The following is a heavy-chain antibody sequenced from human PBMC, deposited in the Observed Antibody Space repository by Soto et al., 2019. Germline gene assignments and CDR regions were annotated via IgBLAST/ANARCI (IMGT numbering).Heavy chain of an antibody. Sequence: PGVSKKISCKGSGYSFTSYGISWVRQKTGKGLEWMGRIDPSDSYTNYSPSFQGHVTISADKSISTAYLQWSSLKASDTAMYYCARGGTRNYYYYYGMDVWGQGTTVTVSS. CDR2: IDPSDSYT. J-gene: IGHJ6*02. CDR1: GYSFTSYG. D-gene: IGHD1-1*01. CDR3: ARGGTRNYYYYYGMDV. V-gene: IGHV5-10-1*01.